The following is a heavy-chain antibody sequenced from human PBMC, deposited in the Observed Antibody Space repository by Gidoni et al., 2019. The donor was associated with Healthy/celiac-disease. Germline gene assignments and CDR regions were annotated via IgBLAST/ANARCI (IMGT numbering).Heavy chain of an antibody. J-gene: IGHJ4*02. CDR2: IGWDGGST. V-gene: IGHV3-43*01. CDR1: GFTFDAYT. D-gene: IGHD3-22*01. CDR3: AKSSLPGYYYDSSGYYYTRFPYYFDY. Sequence: EVQLVESGGVVVQPGGSLRLSCAASGFTFDAYTMHWVRQAPGKGLEWVSLIGWDGGSTYYADSVKGRFTISRDNSKNSLYLQMNSLRTEDTALYYCAKSSLPGYYYDSSGYYYTRFPYYFDYWGQGTLVTVSS.